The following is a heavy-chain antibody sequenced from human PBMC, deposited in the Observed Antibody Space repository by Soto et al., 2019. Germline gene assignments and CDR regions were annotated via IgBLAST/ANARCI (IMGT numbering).Heavy chain of an antibody. CDR1: GYTFINYD. CDR2: MNPDSGNT. Sequence: QVQLVQPGAEVKKPGASVKVSCKASGYTFINYDINWVRQATGQGLEWVGWMNPDSGNTGYAQNFQGRVTMTGNTSISSVYMELSSLTSEDTAVYYCARRRGSNGWFDLWGQGPLVTVSS. CDR3: ARRRGSNGWFDL. V-gene: IGHV1-8*01. J-gene: IGHJ5*02. D-gene: IGHD2-8*01.